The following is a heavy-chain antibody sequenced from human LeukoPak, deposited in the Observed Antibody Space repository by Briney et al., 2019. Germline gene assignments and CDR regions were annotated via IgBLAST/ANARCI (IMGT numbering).Heavy chain of an antibody. Sequence: ASVKVSCKVSGYTFTDYYMHWVQQAPGKGLKWMGLVDPEDGETIYAEKFQGRVTITADTSTDTAYMELSSLRSEDTAVYYCATGVDTAMAHFDYWGQGTLVTVSS. CDR1: GYTFTDYY. J-gene: IGHJ4*02. D-gene: IGHD5-18*01. CDR3: ATGVDTAMAHFDY. CDR2: VDPEDGET. V-gene: IGHV1-69-2*01.